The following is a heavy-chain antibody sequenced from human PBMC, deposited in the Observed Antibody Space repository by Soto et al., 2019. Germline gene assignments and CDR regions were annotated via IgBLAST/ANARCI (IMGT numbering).Heavy chain of an antibody. CDR3: AKDFGLLVGAAHFDY. CDR2: ISYDGSNK. CDR1: GFTFSSYG. Sequence: QVQLVESGGGVVQPGRSLRLSCAASGFTFSSYGMHWVRQAPGKGLEWVAVISYDGSNKYYADSVKGRFTISRDNSKNTLYLQMNSLRAEDTAVYYCAKDFGLLVGAAHFDYWGQGTLVTVSS. J-gene: IGHJ4*02. V-gene: IGHV3-30*18. D-gene: IGHD2-15*01.